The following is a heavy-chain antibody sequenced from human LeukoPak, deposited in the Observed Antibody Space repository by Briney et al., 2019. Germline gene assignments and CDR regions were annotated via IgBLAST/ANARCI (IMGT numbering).Heavy chain of an antibody. CDR1: GFTVSSNY. Sequence: PGGSLRLSCAASGFTVSSNYMSWVRRAPGKGLETVSVIYSGGSTYYADSVKGRFTISRDNSKTTLYLQMNGLRAEDTAVYYCAIGLQLAFNNWGQGTLVTVSS. CDR2: IYSGGST. V-gene: IGHV3-66*02. D-gene: IGHD5-18*01. J-gene: IGHJ4*02. CDR3: AIGLQLAFNN.